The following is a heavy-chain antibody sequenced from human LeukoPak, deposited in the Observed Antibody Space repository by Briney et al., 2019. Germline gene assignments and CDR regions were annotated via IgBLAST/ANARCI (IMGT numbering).Heavy chain of an antibody. D-gene: IGHD2-15*01. CDR2: IYYSGST. CDR1: GGSISSGDYY. Sequence: SQTLSLTCTVSGGSISSGDYYWSWIRQPPGKGLEWIGYIYYSGSTYYNPSLKSRVTISVDTSKNQFSLKLSSVTAADTAVYYCARDHVRLLSGAGANWFDPWGQGTLVTVSS. J-gene: IGHJ5*02. CDR3: ARDHVRLLSGAGANWFDP. V-gene: IGHV4-30-4*01.